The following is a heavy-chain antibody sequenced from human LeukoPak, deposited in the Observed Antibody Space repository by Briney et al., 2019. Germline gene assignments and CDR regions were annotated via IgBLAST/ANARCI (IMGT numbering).Heavy chain of an antibody. J-gene: IGHJ3*02. CDR3: ARGAYCGGDCYSYPHDAFDI. Sequence: SETLSLTCTVSGGSITTYYWSWIRQPPGKGLEWIGFIFYSGSTNYNPSLKSRVSISVDTSKNQFSLKLSSVTAADTAVYYCARGAYCGGDCYSYPHDAFDIWGQGTMVTVSS. D-gene: IGHD2-21*02. V-gene: IGHV4-59*01. CDR2: IFYSGST. CDR1: GGSITTYY.